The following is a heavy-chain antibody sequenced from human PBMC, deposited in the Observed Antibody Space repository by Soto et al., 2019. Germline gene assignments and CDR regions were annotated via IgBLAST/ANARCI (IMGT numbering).Heavy chain of an antibody. Sequence: SETLCLTCTVSGGSVTSHYWSWIRQSPEKGLEWIGYMHHSGSTHSNPSLKSRVTISVDTSKNQFSLKLSSVTAADTAVYYCARGRYDFWSGYYPPHSYYYYYMDVWGKGTTVTVSS. V-gene: IGHV4-59*02. CDR1: GGSVTSHY. CDR2: MHHSGST. CDR3: ARGRYDFWSGYYPPHSYYYYYMDV. J-gene: IGHJ6*03. D-gene: IGHD3-3*01.